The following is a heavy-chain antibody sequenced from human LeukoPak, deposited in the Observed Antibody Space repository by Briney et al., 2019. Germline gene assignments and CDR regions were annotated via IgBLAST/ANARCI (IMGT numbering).Heavy chain of an antibody. Sequence: PGGSLRLSCAASGFTFSSYGMHWVRQAPGKGLEWVAVIWYDGSNKYYADSVKGRFTISRDNSKNTLYLQMNSLRAEDTAVYYCARVDYGDYGFDYWGQGTLVTVSS. D-gene: IGHD4-17*01. CDR1: GFTFSSYG. CDR3: ARVDYGDYGFDY. J-gene: IGHJ4*02. CDR2: IWYDGSNK. V-gene: IGHV3-33*01.